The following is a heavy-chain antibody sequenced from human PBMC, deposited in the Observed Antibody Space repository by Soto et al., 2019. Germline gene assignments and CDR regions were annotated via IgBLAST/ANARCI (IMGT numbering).Heavy chain of an antibody. Sequence: SETLSLTCTVSGGSISSSSYYWGWIRQPPGKGLEWIGSIYYSGSTYYNPSLKSRVTISVDTSKNQFSLKLSSVTAAYTAVYYCARHLNWFYYFDYWGQGTLVTVSS. D-gene: IGHD2-8*02. CDR2: IYYSGST. J-gene: IGHJ4*02. CDR1: GGSISSSSYY. V-gene: IGHV4-39*01. CDR3: ARHLNWFYYFDY.